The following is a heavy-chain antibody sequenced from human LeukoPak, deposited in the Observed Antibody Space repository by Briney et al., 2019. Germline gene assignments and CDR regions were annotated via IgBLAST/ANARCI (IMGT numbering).Heavy chain of an antibody. CDR1: GFTFSSYG. CDR2: IRYDGSNK. D-gene: IGHD2-21*02. Sequence: GGSLRLSCAASGFTFSSYGMHWVRQAPGKGLEWVAFIRYDGSNKYYADSVKGRFTISRDNSKNTLYLQMNRLRAEDTAVYYCAKAIEAYCGGDCYASYFDYWGQGTLVTVSS. J-gene: IGHJ4*02. V-gene: IGHV3-30*02. CDR3: AKAIEAYCGGDCYASYFDY.